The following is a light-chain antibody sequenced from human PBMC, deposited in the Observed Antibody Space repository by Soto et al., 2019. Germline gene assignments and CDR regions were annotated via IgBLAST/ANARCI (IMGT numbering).Light chain of an antibody. CDR3: AAWDDSLNGYV. Sequence: QSVLTQPHSASGTPGQRVTISCSGSSSNIGSTTVNWYQQLPGTAPKLLIYSHNQRPSRVPDRFSGSKSCTSASLAISGLQSEDEAEYYCAAWDDSLNGYVFGTGTKLTVL. V-gene: IGLV1-44*01. CDR1: SSNIGSTT. J-gene: IGLJ1*01. CDR2: SHN.